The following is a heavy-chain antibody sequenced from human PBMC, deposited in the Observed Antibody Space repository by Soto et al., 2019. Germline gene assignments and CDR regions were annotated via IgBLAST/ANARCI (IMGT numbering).Heavy chain of an antibody. V-gene: IGHV4-4*07. CDR1: WVPFSRYC. J-gene: IGHJ5*02. D-gene: IGHD3-22*01. CDR3: ERDTMIVWGWFDP. Sequence: LTCTVSWVPFSRYCLCCIRQPAGKGLEWIGRIYTSGSTNYNPSLKSRVTMSVDTSKNQFSLKLSSVTAADTAVYYCERDTMIVWGWFDPWGQRTLVTVSS. CDR2: IYTSGST.